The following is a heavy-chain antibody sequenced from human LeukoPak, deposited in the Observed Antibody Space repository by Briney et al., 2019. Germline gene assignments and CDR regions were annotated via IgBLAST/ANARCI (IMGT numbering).Heavy chain of an antibody. V-gene: IGHV4-39*07. CDR3: ARKDGELTTVDY. CDR1: GGSISSSSYY. Sequence: PSETLSLTCTVSGGSISSSSYYWGWIRQPPGKGLEWIGSIYYSGNTYYNPSLKSRVTISVDTSKNQFSLKLSSVTAADTAVYYCARKDGELTTVDYWGQGTLVTVSS. D-gene: IGHD1-7*01. CDR2: IYYSGNT. J-gene: IGHJ4*02.